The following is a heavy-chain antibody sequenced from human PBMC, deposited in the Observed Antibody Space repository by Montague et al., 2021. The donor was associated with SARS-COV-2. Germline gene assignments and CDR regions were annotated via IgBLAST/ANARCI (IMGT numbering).Heavy chain of an antibody. Sequence: SLRLSCAASEFIFTSYAMSWVRQAPGKGLEWVSGVGDGGWSTHYADSVKGRFTISRDNPRNTVYLQMNSLRAEDTAIYYCARPRVTVAVYDAFDIWGQGTVVTVSS. J-gene: IGHJ3*02. D-gene: IGHD6-19*01. V-gene: IGHV3-23*01. CDR2: VGDGGWST. CDR1: EFIFTSYA. CDR3: ARPRVTVAVYDAFDI.